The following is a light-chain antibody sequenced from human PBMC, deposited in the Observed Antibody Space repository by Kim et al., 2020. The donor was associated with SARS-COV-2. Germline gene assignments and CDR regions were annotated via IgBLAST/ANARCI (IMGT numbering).Light chain of an antibody. J-gene: IGLJ2*01. CDR3: CSYAGSSTSV. CDR2: EVS. CDR1: SSDVGSYTL. Sequence: GQSITTSCTGTSSDVGSYTLVSWYQQHPGKAPKLLIYEVSKRPSGVSNRFSGSKSGNTASLTISGLQAEDEADYYCCSYAGSSTSVFGGGTQLTVL. V-gene: IGLV2-23*02.